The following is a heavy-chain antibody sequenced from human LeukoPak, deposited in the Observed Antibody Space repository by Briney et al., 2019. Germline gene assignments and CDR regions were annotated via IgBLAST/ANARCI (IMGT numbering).Heavy chain of an antibody. Sequence: GGSLRLSCAVSGFTFSSYWMHWVRQAPGKGLVWVSRIDRDGSRINYADSVKGRFTISRDNGKNTLFLQMNSLRAEDAAVYYCAKGVGATDYWGQGTLVTVPS. J-gene: IGHJ4*02. V-gene: IGHV3-74*01. D-gene: IGHD1-26*01. CDR1: GFTFSSYW. CDR2: IDRDGSRI. CDR3: AKGVGATDY.